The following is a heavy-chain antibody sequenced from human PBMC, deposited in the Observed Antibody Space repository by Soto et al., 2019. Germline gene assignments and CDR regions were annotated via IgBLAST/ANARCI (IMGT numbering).Heavy chain of an antibody. Sequence: QVQLVQSGPEVKKPGASVKVSCKTSGYTFTNYGISWVRQAPGQGLEWMGWTNTYNGNTKYAQDLQGRVTMTADTSTNTAYLDLRSLRSDDTAVFFRARGMTPDYFVFWGQGPRVTVSS. CDR3: ARGMTPDYFVF. J-gene: IGHJ4*02. CDR2: TNTYNGNT. V-gene: IGHV1-18*04. CDR1: GYTFTNYG.